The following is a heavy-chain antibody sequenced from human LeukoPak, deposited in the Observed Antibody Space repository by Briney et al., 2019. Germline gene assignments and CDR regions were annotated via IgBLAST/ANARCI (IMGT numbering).Heavy chain of an antibody. V-gene: IGHV4-61*02. J-gene: IGHJ4*02. Sequence: PSETLSLTCTVSGGSFSRVGYFWSSIRQPAGTGLDWIGRIYTNGDTNYNPSLKSRVTMSVDTSTNQFSLKLSSVTAADRAVYYCARERRDDYVSFDYWGQGTLVSVSS. CDR1: GGSFSRVGYF. D-gene: IGHD4-17*01. CDR2: IYTNGDT. CDR3: ARERRDDYVSFDY.